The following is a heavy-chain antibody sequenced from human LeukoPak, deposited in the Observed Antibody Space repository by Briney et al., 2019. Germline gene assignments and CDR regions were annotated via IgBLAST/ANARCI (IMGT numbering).Heavy chain of an antibody. CDR3: AKDSRRGYSYGPAAY. Sequence: GGSLTLSFAASGFTFSSYAMSWVRQAPGKGLEWVSGISGSGGSTYYADSVKGRVTISRDNSKNTLYLQMNSLRAEDTAVYYCAKDSRRGYSYGPAAYWGQGTLVTVAS. CDR1: GFTFSSYA. J-gene: IGHJ4*02. CDR2: ISGSGGST. V-gene: IGHV3-23*01. D-gene: IGHD5-18*01.